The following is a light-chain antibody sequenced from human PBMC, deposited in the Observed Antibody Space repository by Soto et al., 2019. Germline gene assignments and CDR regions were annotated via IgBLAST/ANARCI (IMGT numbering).Light chain of an antibody. J-gene: IGKJ1*01. V-gene: IGKV3-15*01. CDR3: QQYNNWPT. CDR1: QSVSSN. Sequence: EIVMTQSPATLSVSPGERATLSCMASQSVSSNLAWYQQKPGQAPRLLIYGASTRATGIPARFSGSGSGTEFTLTISSLQSEDFSAYYCQQYNNWPTFGQGTKVEIK. CDR2: GAS.